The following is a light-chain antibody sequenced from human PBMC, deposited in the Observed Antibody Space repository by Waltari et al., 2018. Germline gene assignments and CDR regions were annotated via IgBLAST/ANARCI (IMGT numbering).Light chain of an antibody. CDR3: QQYYSYPRT. Sequence: AIRMTQSPSSFSASTGDRVTSTCRASQGISSYLAWYQQKPGKAPKLLIYAASTLQSGVPSRFSGSGSGTDFTLTISCLQSEDFATYYCQQYYSYPRTFGQGTTVEIK. V-gene: IGKV1-8*01. CDR1: QGISSY. CDR2: AAS. J-gene: IGKJ1*01.